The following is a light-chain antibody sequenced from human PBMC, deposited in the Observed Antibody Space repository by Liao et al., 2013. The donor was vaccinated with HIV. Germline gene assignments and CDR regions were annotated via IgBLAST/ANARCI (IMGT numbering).Light chain of an antibody. Sequence: SYELTQPPSVSVSPGQTARITCSGDALPNQYAYWYLQKPGQAPLLVIFKDIERPSGIPDRFSGSSSGTTVTLTISGVQAEDEADYYCQAWDSSTACVVFGGGTKLTVL. CDR1: ALPNQY. CDR2: KDI. J-gene: IGLJ3*02. V-gene: IGLV3-25*03. CDR3: QAWDSSTACVV.